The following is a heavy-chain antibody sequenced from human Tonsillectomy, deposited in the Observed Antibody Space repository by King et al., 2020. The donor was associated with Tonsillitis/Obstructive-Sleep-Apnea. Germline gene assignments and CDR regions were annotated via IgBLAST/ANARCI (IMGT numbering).Heavy chain of an antibody. CDR1: GITVSSNY. D-gene: IGHD5-24*01. CDR2: IYSGGYT. J-gene: IGHJ4*02. Sequence: DVQLVESGGGLVQPGGSLRLSCAASGITVSSNYMSWVRQAPGKGLEWVSVIYSGGYTYYADSVKGRFTISRDNSKNTLYLQMNSLRAEDTAVYYCVRDRKEMSTNYNFDYWGQGTLVTVSS. CDR3: VRDRKEMSTNYNFDY. V-gene: IGHV3-66*01.